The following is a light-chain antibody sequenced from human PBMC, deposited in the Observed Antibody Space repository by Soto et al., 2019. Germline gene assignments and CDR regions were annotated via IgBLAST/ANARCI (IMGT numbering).Light chain of an antibody. Sequence: QSALTKPASVNGSPGGWIPISCTGTNSDVGDYNYVSWYQQFPGKAPKLVIYDVNNRPSGISDRFSGSKSGNTASLIISGLQTEDEADYYCCSYTNINTAYVFGTGTKVTVL. CDR3: CSYTNINTAYV. CDR2: DVN. CDR1: NSDVGDYNY. V-gene: IGLV2-14*03. J-gene: IGLJ1*01.